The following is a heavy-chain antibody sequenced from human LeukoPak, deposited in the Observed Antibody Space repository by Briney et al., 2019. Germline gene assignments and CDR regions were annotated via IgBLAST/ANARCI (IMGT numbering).Heavy chain of an antibody. CDR2: ITGSGGHT. D-gene: IGHD4-17*01. J-gene: IGHJ5*02. CDR3: AMDPNGDYIGATSFDP. Sequence: GGSLRLSCAASGFTFTAYAMSWVRQDPRAGLEWVSGITGSGGHTVYADSVKGRFTISRDNSRNTLSLQMNSLRVDDTAVYYCAMDPNGDYIGATSFDPWGRGTLVTVSS. V-gene: IGHV3-23*01. CDR1: GFTFTAYA.